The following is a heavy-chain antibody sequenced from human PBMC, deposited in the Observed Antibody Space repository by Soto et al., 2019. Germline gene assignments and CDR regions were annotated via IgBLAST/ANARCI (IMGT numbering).Heavy chain of an antibody. J-gene: IGHJ3*02. D-gene: IGHD3-22*01. V-gene: IGHV5-51*07. CDR1: GYSFTSYW. CDR3: ASPPSVEYYDSSGYSGDAFDI. Sequence: GESLKISCKASGYSFTSYWIGWVHQLPGEGLGWVGISCPSDSDTRYSPSFQGQVTISADKAVSTAYVQWSSLKASDTAMYYCASPPSVEYYDSSGYSGDAFDIWGQGTMVTVS. CDR2: SCPSDSDT.